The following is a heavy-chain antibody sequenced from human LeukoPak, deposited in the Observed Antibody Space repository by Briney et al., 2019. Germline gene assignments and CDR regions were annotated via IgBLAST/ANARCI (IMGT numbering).Heavy chain of an antibody. CDR1: GFTFSSQA. V-gene: IGHV3-23*01. CDR2: INGGGDST. CDR3: AWGGSGYYAH. D-gene: IGHD3-3*01. J-gene: IGHJ4*02. Sequence: GGSLRLSCAASGFTFSSQAMSWVRQAPGKGLEWVSVINGGGDSTYYADSVKGRFTISRDNSKNTLYLQVNSLRAEDTALYFCAWGGSGYYAHWGQGTLVTVSS.